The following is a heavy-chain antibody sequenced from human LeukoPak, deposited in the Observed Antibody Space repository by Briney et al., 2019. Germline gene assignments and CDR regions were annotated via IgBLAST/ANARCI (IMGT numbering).Heavy chain of an antibody. D-gene: IGHD3-3*01. V-gene: IGHV3-21*01. CDR2: ISSDSNDI. CDR3: VRDRFLEWSDYYYYMDV. J-gene: IGHJ6*03. CDR1: GFTFTSYT. Sequence: GGSLRLSCAASGFTFTSYTLNWVRQAPGQGLEWVSSISSDSNDIYYADSVKGRFTVSRDNAKNSLSLQMSSLRAEDTAVYYCVRDRFLEWSDYYYYMDVWGRGTTVTVSS.